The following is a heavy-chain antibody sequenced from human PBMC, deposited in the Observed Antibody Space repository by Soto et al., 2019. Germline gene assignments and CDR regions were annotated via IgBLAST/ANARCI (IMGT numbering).Heavy chain of an antibody. V-gene: IGHV3-64*01. Sequence: GGSLRLSCAASGFTFSTYAMQWVRQAPGKGLEFVSSISSNGGTTNYAYSVKGRFTISRDNSRDTVYLQMNSLRGEDTAMYYCARLGPYGSESYSFRYNRFDPWGQGTQVTVSS. CDR1: GFTFSTYA. D-gene: IGHD3-10*01. CDR3: ARLGPYGSESYSFRYNRFDP. J-gene: IGHJ5*02. CDR2: ISSNGGTT.